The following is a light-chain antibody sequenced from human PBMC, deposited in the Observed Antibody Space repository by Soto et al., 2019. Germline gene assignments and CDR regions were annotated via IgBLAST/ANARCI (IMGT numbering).Light chain of an antibody. CDR1: QSVTTNF. V-gene: IGKV3-20*01. Sequence: EIVLTQSPGTLSLSPGERATLSCRASQSVTTNFLAWYQQKPGQAPRLRIYGASTRTAGVPVRFSGSGSGTDFTLTITILGPEDFAVYYCQQYGRSPLLYTFGQGTKLGVK. CDR3: QQYGRSPLLYT. J-gene: IGKJ2*01. CDR2: GAS.